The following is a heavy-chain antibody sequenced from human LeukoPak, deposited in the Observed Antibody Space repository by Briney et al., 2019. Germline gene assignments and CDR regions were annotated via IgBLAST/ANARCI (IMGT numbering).Heavy chain of an antibody. CDR3: ARDVWFGEWLIYYGMDI. CDR1: GGTFSSYA. J-gene: IGHJ6*02. V-gene: IGHV1-69*04. Sequence: ASVKVSCKASGGTFSSYAISWVRQAPGQGLEWMGRIIPILGIANYAQKFQGRVTITADRSTSTAYMELSSLRSEDTAVYYCARDVWFGEWLIYYGMDIWGQGTTVTVSS. CDR2: IIPILGIA. D-gene: IGHD3-10*01.